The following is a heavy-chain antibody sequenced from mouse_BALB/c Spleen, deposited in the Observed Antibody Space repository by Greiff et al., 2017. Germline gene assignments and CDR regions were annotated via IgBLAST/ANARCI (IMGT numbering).Heavy chain of an antibody. J-gene: IGHJ4*01. D-gene: IGHD4-1*01. CDR2: IYPGNVNT. V-gene: IGHV1S56*01. CDR3: ARYLGQGAMDY. Sequence: VQLQQSGPELVKPGASVKMSCKASGYTFTSYVMHWVKQRPGQGLEWIGWIYPGNVNTKYNEKFKGKATLTADKSSSTAYMQLSSLTSEDSAVYFCARYLGQGAMDYWGQGTSVTVSS. CDR1: GYTFTSYV.